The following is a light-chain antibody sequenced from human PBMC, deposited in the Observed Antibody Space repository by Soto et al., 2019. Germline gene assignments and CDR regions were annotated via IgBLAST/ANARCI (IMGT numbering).Light chain of an antibody. Sequence: DIQMTQSPSPLSASVGDRFTITCRASQSMNDWLAWYQQKPGKAPKVLIYDASSLQSGVPSRFSGSGSGTEFTLTIDSLQPDDVATYYCLRYNAFSQTFGQGTKVEL. CDR1: QSMNDW. V-gene: IGKV1-5*01. CDR3: LRYNAFSQT. CDR2: DAS. J-gene: IGKJ1*01.